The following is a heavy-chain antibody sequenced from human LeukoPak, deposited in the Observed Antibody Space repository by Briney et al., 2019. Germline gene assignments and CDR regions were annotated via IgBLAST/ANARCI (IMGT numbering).Heavy chain of an antibody. CDR3: ARAGRYYSGSGSRDWYFDL. Sequence: QAGGSLRLSCAASGFTFNFYAMHWVRQAPGKGLEYVSTITSNGITTLYANSVKGRFTISRDISKNTLYLQMGSLRAEDMAVYYCARAGRYYSGSGSRDWYFDLWGRGTLVTVSS. CDR1: GFTFNFYA. CDR2: ITSNGITT. V-gene: IGHV3-64*01. J-gene: IGHJ2*01. D-gene: IGHD3-10*01.